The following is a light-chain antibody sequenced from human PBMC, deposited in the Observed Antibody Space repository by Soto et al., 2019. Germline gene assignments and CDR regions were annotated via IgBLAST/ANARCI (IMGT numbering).Light chain of an antibody. J-gene: IGLJ1*01. CDR2: ANT. CDR3: QSYDSSLRGSV. CDR1: SSNIGAGYD. V-gene: IGLV1-40*01. Sequence: VLTQPPSVSGAPGQRLTISCTGSSSNIGAGYDVHWYQQLPGTAPKLLIYANTARPSGVPARFSGSKSGTSASLAINGLQTEDEADYYCQSYDSSLRGSVFGTGTKVTVL.